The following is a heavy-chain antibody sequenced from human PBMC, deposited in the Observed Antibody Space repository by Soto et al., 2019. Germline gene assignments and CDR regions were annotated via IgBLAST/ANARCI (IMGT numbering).Heavy chain of an antibody. J-gene: IGHJ4*02. V-gene: IGHV3-23*01. CDR1: GFTFNNYA. CDR2: ISGGGDTT. Sequence: EVQLLESGGGLVQPGGSLRLSCAASGFTFNNYAMTWGRQAPGKGLEWVSAISGGGDTTSYADSVKGRFTVSRDGSKNTLYLQMSSLKAEETALYYCANGRGGSGSLTPRVDFWGQGTLVTVSS. CDR3: ANGRGGSGSLTPRVDF. D-gene: IGHD3-10*01.